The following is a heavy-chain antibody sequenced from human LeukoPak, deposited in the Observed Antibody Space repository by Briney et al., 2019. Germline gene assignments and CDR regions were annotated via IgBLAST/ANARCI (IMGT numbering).Heavy chain of an antibody. J-gene: IGHJ4*02. CDR1: GFTFYDYA. CDR2: ISWNSGSI. CDR3: AKGRSHSNYLGVDY. D-gene: IGHD4-11*01. Sequence: GRSLRLSCAASGFTFYDYAMHWVRHAPGKGLGWVSGISWNSGSIGYADSVKGRFTISRDNAKNSLYLQMNSLRAEDTALYYCAKGRSHSNYLGVDYWGQGTLVTVSS. V-gene: IGHV3-9*01.